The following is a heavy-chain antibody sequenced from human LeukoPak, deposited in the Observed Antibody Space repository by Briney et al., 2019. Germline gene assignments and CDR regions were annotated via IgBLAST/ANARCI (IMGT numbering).Heavy chain of an antibody. CDR2: IYYSGST. CDR3: ARVGYYYYAMDV. D-gene: IGHD3-16*01. Sequence: SETLSLTCIVSGGSISNDNYYWRWIRQPPGKGLEWIGYIYYSGSTYYNPSLKSRVSISVDTSKNQFSLKLSSVTAADTAVYYCARVGYYYYAMDVWGQGTTVTVSS. V-gene: IGHV4-30-4*01. J-gene: IGHJ6*02. CDR1: GGSISNDNYY.